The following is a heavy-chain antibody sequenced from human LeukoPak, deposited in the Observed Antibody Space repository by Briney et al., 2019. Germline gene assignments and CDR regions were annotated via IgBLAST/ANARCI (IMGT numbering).Heavy chain of an antibody. CDR2: INPNSGGT. D-gene: IGHD3-22*01. Sequence: ASVKVSCKASGYTFSGYYMHWVRQAPGHGLECLGWINPNSGGTKYAQKFQGRVTMTRDTSISTASMELTRLRSDDTAVYYCARTSLYDSASDYWGQGTLVTVSS. J-gene: IGHJ4*02. CDR1: GYTFSGYY. CDR3: ARTSLYDSASDY. V-gene: IGHV1-2*02.